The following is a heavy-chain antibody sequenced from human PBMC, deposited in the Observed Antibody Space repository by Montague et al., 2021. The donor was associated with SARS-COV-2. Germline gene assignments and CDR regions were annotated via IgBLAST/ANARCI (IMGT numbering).Heavy chain of an antibody. CDR2: IYTSGTT. V-gene: IGHV4-61*09. CDR1: GGSISSPGYY. D-gene: IGHD4-17*01. J-gene: IGHJ4*02. CDR3: ARFTAVTSSLDF. Sequence: TLSLTCTVSGGSISSPGYYWSWIRQPAGKGLEWIGHIYTSGTTNYNPSLKSRVTISVDTSKNQFSLKLTSVTAADTAVYYCARFTAVTSSLDFWGQGTLVPVSS.